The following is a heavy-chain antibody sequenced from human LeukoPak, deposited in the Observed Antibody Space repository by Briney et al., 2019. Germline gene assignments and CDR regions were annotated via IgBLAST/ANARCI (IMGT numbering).Heavy chain of an antibody. CDR3: ARETAVAGTGSYYFDY. CDR2: IYYSGST. Sequence: SETLSLTCTVSGGSISSYYWSWIRQPPGKGLEWIGYIYYSGSTNYNPSLKSRVTISVDTSKSQFSLKLSSVTAADTAVYYCARETAVAGTGSYYFDYWGQGTLVTVSS. J-gene: IGHJ4*02. V-gene: IGHV4-59*01. CDR1: GGSISSYY. D-gene: IGHD6-19*01.